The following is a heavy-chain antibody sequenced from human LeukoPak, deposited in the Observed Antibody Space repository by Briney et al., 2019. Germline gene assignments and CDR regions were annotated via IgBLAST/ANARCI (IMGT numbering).Heavy chain of an antibody. Sequence: PSGTLSLTCAVYGVSFSGYYWSWIRQPPGKGLEWIGEINHSGSTNYNPSLKSRVTISVDTSKNQFSLKLSSVTAADTAVYYCARSWGFPLDYWGQGTLVTVSS. CDR1: GVSFSGYY. CDR3: ARSWGFPLDY. J-gene: IGHJ4*02. CDR2: INHSGST. D-gene: IGHD3-16*01. V-gene: IGHV4-34*01.